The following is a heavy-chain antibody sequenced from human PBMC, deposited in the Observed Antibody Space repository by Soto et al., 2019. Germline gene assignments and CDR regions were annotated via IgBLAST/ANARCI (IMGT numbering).Heavy chain of an antibody. J-gene: IGHJ4*02. CDR3: ARVVTVTTPGVRRTLPSYYFDY. Sequence: SETLSLTCTVSGASISSSYWSWIRQPPEKGLEWIGYIYYSGSTNYNPSLRSRVTISVDTSKNQFSLELSSVTAADTAVYYCARVVTVTTPGVRRTLPSYYFDYWGQGTQVTVSS. D-gene: IGHD4-17*01. CDR2: IYYSGST. CDR1: GASISSSY. V-gene: IGHV4-59*01.